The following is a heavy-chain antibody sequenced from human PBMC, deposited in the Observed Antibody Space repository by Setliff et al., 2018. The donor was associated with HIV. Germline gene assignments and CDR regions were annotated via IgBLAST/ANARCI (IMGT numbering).Heavy chain of an antibody. V-gene: IGHV1-69*04. D-gene: IGHD2-2*01. CDR3: ARDFGGYCSSMSCPGLFDP. J-gene: IGHJ5*02. CDR1: GGTFSSYT. CDR2: IIPILGIA. Sequence: VKVSCKASGGTFSSYTITWVRQAPGQGLEWMGRIIPILGIADYALKFQGRVSISADKSTSTAYMELSSLRSEDTAVFYCARDFGGYCSSMSCPGLFDPWGQGTLVTVSS.